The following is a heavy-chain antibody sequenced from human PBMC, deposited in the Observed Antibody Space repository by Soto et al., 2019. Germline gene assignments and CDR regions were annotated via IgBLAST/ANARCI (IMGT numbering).Heavy chain of an antibody. CDR2: ISAYNGNT. J-gene: IGHJ3*01. D-gene: IGHD3-16*01. Sequence: QVQLVQSGAEVKKPGASVKVACKASGYTFTRDGISWVRQAPGQGLEWMGWISAYNGNTKYEQKLQGRVTMTTDTSASTAYMELRSLRSDDTAVYYCARDGARRAKDACDLWGQGTMVTVSS. V-gene: IGHV1-18*01. CDR3: ARDGARRAKDACDL. CDR1: GYTFTRDG.